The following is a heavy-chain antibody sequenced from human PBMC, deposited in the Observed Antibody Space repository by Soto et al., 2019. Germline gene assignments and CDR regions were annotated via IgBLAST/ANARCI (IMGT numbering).Heavy chain of an antibody. V-gene: IGHV4-31*03. CDR3: AKDSSIAGLYYGMVV. CDR2: NYYSGIT. J-gene: IGHJ6*02. D-gene: IGHD6-6*01. CDR1: GGSISSGGYY. Sequence: TLSLTCTVSGGSISSGGYYWTWIRQHPGKGLEWIGYNYYSGITYYNPSLKSRVTISLDTSKNQFSLKLSSVTAADTAVYFCAKDSSIAGLYYGMVVWGQGTRVTVTS.